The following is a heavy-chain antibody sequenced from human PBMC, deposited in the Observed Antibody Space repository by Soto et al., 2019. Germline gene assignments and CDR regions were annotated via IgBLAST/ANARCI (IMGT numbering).Heavy chain of an antibody. J-gene: IGHJ3*02. CDR3: ARDATRKGDYFDAFDI. CDR1: GFTFSSYG. Sequence: QVQLVESGGGVVQPGRSLRLSCAASGFTFSSYGMHWVRQAPGKGLEWVAVIWYDGSNKYYADSVKGRFTISRDNSKNTLYLQMNSLRAEDTAVYYCARDATRKGDYFDAFDIWGQGTMVTVSS. CDR2: IWYDGSNK. V-gene: IGHV3-33*01. D-gene: IGHD4-17*01.